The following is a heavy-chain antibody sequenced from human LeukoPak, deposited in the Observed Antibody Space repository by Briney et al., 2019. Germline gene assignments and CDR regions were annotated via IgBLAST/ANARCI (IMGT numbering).Heavy chain of an antibody. D-gene: IGHD3-3*01. CDR2: IKQDGSEK. V-gene: IGHV3-7*04. CDR1: GFTFSSYA. J-gene: IGHJ4*02. Sequence: GGSLRLSCAASGFTFSSYAMSWVRQAPGKGLEWVANIKQDGSEKYYVDSVKGRFTISRDNAKNSLYLQMNSLRAEDTAVYYCARVYYDFWSGIRYYFDYWGQGTLVTVSS. CDR3: ARVYYDFWSGIRYYFDY.